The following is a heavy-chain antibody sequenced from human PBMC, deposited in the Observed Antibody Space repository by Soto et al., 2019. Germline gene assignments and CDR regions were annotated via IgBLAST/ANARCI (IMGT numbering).Heavy chain of an antibody. CDR3: ARLSSGSYDPYFDY. Sequence: QGLEWMGWINPNSGGTNYAQKFQGWVTMTRDTSISTAYMELSRLRSDDTAVYYCARLSSGSYDPYFDYWGQGTLVTVSS. CDR2: INPNSGGT. V-gene: IGHV1-2*04. J-gene: IGHJ4*02. D-gene: IGHD1-26*01.